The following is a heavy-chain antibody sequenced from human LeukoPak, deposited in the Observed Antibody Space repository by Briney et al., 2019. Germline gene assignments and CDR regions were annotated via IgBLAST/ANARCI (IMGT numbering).Heavy chain of an antibody. V-gene: IGHV1-3*01. Sequence: ASVKVSCKASGYTFTSYAMHWVRQAPGQRLEWMGWINAGNGNTKYSQKFQGRVTITRDTSASTAYMELSSLRSEDTAVYYCARGSPRVTIFGVVTTYGMDVWGQGTTVTVSS. CDR3: ARGSPRVTIFGVVTTYGMDV. D-gene: IGHD3-3*01. CDR2: INAGNGNT. CDR1: GYTFTSYA. J-gene: IGHJ6*02.